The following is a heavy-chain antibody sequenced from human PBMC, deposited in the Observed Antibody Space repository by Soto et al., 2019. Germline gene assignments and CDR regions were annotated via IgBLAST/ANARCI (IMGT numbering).Heavy chain of an antibody. V-gene: IGHV4-39*01. CDR1: GGSISSSSYY. Sequence: SETLSLTCTVSGGSISSSSYYWGWIRQPPGKGLEWIGSIYYSGSTYYNPSLKSRVTISVDTSKNQFSLKLSSVTAADTAVYYCARQTGPFDYWGQGTLVTVSS. J-gene: IGHJ4*02. CDR3: ARQTGPFDY. D-gene: IGHD3-9*01. CDR2: IYYSGST.